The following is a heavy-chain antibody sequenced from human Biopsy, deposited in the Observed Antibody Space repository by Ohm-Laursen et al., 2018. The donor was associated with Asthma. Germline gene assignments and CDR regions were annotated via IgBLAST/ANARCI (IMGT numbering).Heavy chain of an antibody. CDR2: INSDGSST. CDR1: GFTFSSYC. V-gene: IGHV3-74*01. CDR3: ARGPAWQQLDN. J-gene: IGHJ4*02. Sequence: SLRLSCAASGFTFSSYCMHWVRQAPGKGLVWVSRINSDGSSTSYADSVKGRFTISRDNAKNTLYLEMNSLRAEDTAVYYCARGPAWQQLDNWGQGTLVTVSS. D-gene: IGHD6-13*01.